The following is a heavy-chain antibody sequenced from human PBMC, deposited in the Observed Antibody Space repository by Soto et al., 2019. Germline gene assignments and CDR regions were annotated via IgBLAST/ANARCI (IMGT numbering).Heavy chain of an antibody. CDR2: IYYSGST. D-gene: IGHD3-10*01. Sequence: PSGTLSLTCGVFGGSISIINWWSWVRQTPGKGLEWIGEIYYSGSTNYNPSLTSRVTMSIDKSKNQFFLNLTSVTAADTAVYYCARSSGVSATNWFDAWGQGTLVTASS. CDR3: ARSSGVSATNWFDA. CDR1: GGSISIINW. J-gene: IGHJ5*02. V-gene: IGHV4-4*02.